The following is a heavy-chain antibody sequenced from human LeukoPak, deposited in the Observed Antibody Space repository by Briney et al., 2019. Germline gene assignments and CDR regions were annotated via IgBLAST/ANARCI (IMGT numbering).Heavy chain of an antibody. CDR3: ARDFSSYEWIFDY. D-gene: IGHD3-3*01. J-gene: IGHJ4*02. Sequence: SETLSLTCTVSAGSISSSSYYWGWIRQPPGKGLEWIGSIYYSGSTYYNPSLKSRVTISVDTSKNQFSLKLSSVTAADTAVYYCARDFSSYEWIFDYWGQGTLVTVSS. CDR1: AGSISSSSYY. V-gene: IGHV4-39*07. CDR2: IYYSGST.